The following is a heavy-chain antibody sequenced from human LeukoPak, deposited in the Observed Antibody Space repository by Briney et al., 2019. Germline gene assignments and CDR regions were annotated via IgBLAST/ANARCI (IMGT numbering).Heavy chain of an antibody. CDR2: IYYSGST. J-gene: IGHJ4*02. Sequence: KPSETLSLTCTVSGGSISSYYWSWIRQPPGKGLEWIGYIYYSGSTNYNLSLKSRVTISVDTSKNQFSLKLSSVTAADTAVYYCARDLDNRSFDYWGQGTLVTVSS. D-gene: IGHD2-2*03. CDR3: ARDLDNRSFDY. V-gene: IGHV4-59*01. CDR1: GGSISSYY.